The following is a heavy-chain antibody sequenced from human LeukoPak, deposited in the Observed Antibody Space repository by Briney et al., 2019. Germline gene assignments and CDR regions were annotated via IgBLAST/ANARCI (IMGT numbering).Heavy chain of an antibody. CDR3: ARDVHGDYGSGWFDP. D-gene: IGHD4-17*01. J-gene: IGHJ5*02. CDR1: GGTFNNSA. CDR2: IMPLFGTA. V-gene: IGHV1-69*05. Sequence: SVKVSCKTSGGTFNNSAISWVRQAPGQGLEWLGGIMPLFGTAGYAQKFQGRVTITKDESTRTVYLELTSLTSDDTAVYYCARDVHGDYGSGWFDPWGEGTLVSVSA.